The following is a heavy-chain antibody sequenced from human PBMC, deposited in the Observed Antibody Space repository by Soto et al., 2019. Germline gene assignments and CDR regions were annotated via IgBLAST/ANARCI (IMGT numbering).Heavy chain of an antibody. CDR1: GFSLTTSGVG. Sequence: QITLKESGPMLVNPTQALTLTCTCSGFSLTTSGVGVGWIRQPPGKALEWLALVYWDDDKRYSPSLTNRLTLSRDTSKNQVVLTLTNVDPTDTGTYFCAHKGGFGYPESWGQGIMATVSS. D-gene: IGHD5-18*01. CDR2: VYWDDDK. CDR3: AHKGGFGYPES. V-gene: IGHV2-5*02. J-gene: IGHJ5*02.